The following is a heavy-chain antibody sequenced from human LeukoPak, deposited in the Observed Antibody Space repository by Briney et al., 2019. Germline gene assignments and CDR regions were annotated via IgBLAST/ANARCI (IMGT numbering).Heavy chain of an antibody. CDR1: GYTFTSYY. J-gene: IGHJ4*02. D-gene: IGHD6-13*01. V-gene: IGHV1-46*01. CDR2: INPSGGST. Sequence: ASVKVSCKASGYTFTSYYMHRVRQAPGQGLAWMGIINPSGGSTSYAQKFQGRVTMTRDTSTSTVYMELSSLRSEDTAVYYCARPGIAAAVDYWGQGTLVTVSS. CDR3: ARPGIAAAVDY.